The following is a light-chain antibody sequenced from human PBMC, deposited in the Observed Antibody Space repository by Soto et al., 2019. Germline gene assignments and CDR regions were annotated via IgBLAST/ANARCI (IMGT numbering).Light chain of an antibody. CDR3: PQYLASFFT. Sequence: EIVLTQSPGTLSMSPGERATRSCRASQSASSSFLAWYQQKVGQASRVLMYGASSRATVIPDRFSVSGSGTESILPIRRLGPEELGVYFCPQYLASFFTFGRGPK. J-gene: IGKJ4*01. CDR2: GAS. V-gene: IGKV3-20*01. CDR1: QSASSSF.